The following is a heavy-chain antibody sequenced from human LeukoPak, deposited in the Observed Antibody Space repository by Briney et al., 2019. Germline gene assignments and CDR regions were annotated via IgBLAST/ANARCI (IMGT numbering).Heavy chain of an antibody. CDR2: MNPNSGNT. D-gene: IGHD1-26*01. V-gene: IGHV1-8*01. J-gene: IGHJ4*02. CDR3: ARAEARRSSGKILGY. Sequence: GASVKVSCKASGYTFTSYDINWVRQATGQGPEWMGWMNPNSGNTGYAEKFQGRVTMTRNTSISTAYMELSSLTSEDTAVYYCARAEARRSSGKILGYWGQGTLVTVSS. CDR1: GYTFTSYD.